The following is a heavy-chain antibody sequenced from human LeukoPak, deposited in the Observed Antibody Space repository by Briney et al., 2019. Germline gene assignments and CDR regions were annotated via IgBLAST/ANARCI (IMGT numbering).Heavy chain of an antibody. Sequence: PGGSLRLSCAASGFTFSSYGMHWVRQAPGKGLEWVAFIRYDGSNKYYADSVKGRFTISRDNSKNTLYLQMNSLRAEDTAVYYCAKRHGSGSSLTNWFDPWGQGTLVTVSS. CDR3: AKRHGSGSSLTNWFDP. J-gene: IGHJ5*02. CDR1: GFTFSSYG. V-gene: IGHV3-30*02. CDR2: IRYDGSNK. D-gene: IGHD3-10*01.